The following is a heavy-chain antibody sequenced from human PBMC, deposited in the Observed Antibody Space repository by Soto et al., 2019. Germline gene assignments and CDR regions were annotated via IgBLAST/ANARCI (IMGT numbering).Heavy chain of an antibody. D-gene: IGHD2-2*01. CDR2: MNPNSGNT. V-gene: IGHV1-8*01. J-gene: IGHJ3*02. CDR1: GYTFTSYD. Sequence: ASVKVSCKASGYTFTSYDISWVRQATGQGLEWMGWMNPNSGNTGYAQKFQGRVTMTRNTSISTAYMELSSLRSEDTAVYYCATVVVPTIDAFDIWGQGTMVTVSS. CDR3: ATVVVPTIDAFDI.